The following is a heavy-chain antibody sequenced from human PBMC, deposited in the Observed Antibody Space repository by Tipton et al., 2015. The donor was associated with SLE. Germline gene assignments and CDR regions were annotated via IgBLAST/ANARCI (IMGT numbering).Heavy chain of an antibody. V-gene: IGHV1-46*01. CDR1: GYTFTDYY. Sequence: SGAEVKKPGASVTVSCKASGYTFTDYYIHWVRQAPGQGLEWMGLINPKSGSTGYAQKFQGRVTMTRDTSTSTVYMDLSSLRSEDTAVYYCARDRDWYYGPAPDYWGQGTLVTVSS. CDR2: INPKSGST. J-gene: IGHJ4*02. D-gene: IGHD3-3*01. CDR3: ARDRDWYYGPAPDY.